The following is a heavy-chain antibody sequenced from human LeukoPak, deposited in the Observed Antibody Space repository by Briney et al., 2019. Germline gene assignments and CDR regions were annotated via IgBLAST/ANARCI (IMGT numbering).Heavy chain of an antibody. CDR3: ARDDYGDYEFDY. D-gene: IGHD4-17*01. J-gene: IGHJ4*02. CDR1: GFTFSSYS. Sequence: GGSLRLSCAASGFTFSSYSMNWVRQAPGKGLEWVSSISSSSYIYYADSVKGRFTISRDNAKNSLYLQMNSLRAEDTAVYYCARDDYGDYEFDYWGQGTLVTVSS. CDR2: ISSSSYI. V-gene: IGHV3-21*01.